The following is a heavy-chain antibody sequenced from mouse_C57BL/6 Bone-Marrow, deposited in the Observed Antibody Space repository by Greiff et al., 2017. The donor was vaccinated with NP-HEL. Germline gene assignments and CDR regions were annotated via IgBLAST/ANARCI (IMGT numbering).Heavy chain of an antibody. Sequence: VQLQQPGAELVRPGSSVKLSCKASGYTFTSYWMHWVKQRPIQGLEWIGNIDPSDSETHYNQKFKDKATLTVDKSSSTAYMQLSSLTSEDSAVYYCARSTITTVVASNFDVWGTGTTVTVSS. CDR3: ARSTITTVVASNFDV. D-gene: IGHD1-1*01. CDR2: IDPSDSET. V-gene: IGHV1-52*01. J-gene: IGHJ1*03. CDR1: GYTFTSYW.